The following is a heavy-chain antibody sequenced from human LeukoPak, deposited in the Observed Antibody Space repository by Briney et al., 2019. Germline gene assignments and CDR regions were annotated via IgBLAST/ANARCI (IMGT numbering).Heavy chain of an antibody. CDR2: INGNGVT. Sequence: SETLSLTCTVSGGSIGFYFWSWIRKSAGKGLEWIGRINGNGVTNYNPSLKSRVTMSVDTSKSQFSLNLRSVIAADTSVYYCVRDELRTTYRFSWDPWGQGILVTV. CDR1: GGSIGFYF. V-gene: IGHV4-4*07. CDR3: VRDELRTTYRFSWDP. J-gene: IGHJ5*02. D-gene: IGHD3-16*02.